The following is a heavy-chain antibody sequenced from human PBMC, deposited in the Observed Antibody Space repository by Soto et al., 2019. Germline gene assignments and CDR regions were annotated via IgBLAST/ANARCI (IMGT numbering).Heavy chain of an antibody. CDR3: ARERTGTTSMDV. Sequence: QVQLVQSGAEVKKPAASVKVSCKASGYTFTSYDINWVRQATGQGLEWMGWMNSNSGNTGYAQKFRGRVTMTRNTSISTAYMELSSLRSEDTAVYYCARERTGTTSMDVWGQGTTVTVSS. V-gene: IGHV1-8*01. J-gene: IGHJ6*02. CDR2: MNSNSGNT. D-gene: IGHD1-1*01. CDR1: GYTFTSYD.